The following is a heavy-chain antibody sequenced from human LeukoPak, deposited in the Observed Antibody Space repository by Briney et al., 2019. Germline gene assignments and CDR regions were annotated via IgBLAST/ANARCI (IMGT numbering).Heavy chain of an antibody. D-gene: IGHD2-15*01. CDR1: GYGFTSYW. Sequence: GEXXKISFKGSGYGFTSYWIGWVRRMPGKGLEWMGIIYPGDSDTRYSPSFQGQVTISADKSISTAYLQWSSLKASDTAMYYCARRGYSGWYFDLWGRGTLVTVSS. CDR2: IYPGDSDT. CDR3: ARRGYSGWYFDL. V-gene: IGHV5-51*01. J-gene: IGHJ2*01.